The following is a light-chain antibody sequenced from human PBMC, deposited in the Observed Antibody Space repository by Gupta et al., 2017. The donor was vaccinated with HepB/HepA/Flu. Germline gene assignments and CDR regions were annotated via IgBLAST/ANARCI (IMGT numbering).Light chain of an antibody. CDR3: QVWDSSSDHLV. CDR2: YDS. CDR1: NIGRKS. J-gene: IGLJ2*01. Sequence: SYVLTQPPSVSVAPGKTDRLTCGGNNIGRKSVHWYQQKPGQAPFLVIYYDSDRPSGIPERFSGSNSGNTATLTISRVEAGDEAGYYCQVWDSSSDHLVFGGGTKLTVL. V-gene: IGLV3-21*04.